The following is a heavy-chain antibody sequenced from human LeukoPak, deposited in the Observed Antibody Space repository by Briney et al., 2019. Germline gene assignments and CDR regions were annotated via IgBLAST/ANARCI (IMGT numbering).Heavy chain of an antibody. Sequence: GASVKGSCKASGYTFTGYHMHWVRQAPGQGLEWMGWINPNSGGTNYAQKFQGRVTMTRDTSISTAYMELSRLRSDDTAVYYCARTPHYYYYYMDVWGKGTTVTISS. CDR2: INPNSGGT. CDR3: ARTPHYYYYYMDV. CDR1: GYTFTGYH. V-gene: IGHV1-2*02. J-gene: IGHJ6*03.